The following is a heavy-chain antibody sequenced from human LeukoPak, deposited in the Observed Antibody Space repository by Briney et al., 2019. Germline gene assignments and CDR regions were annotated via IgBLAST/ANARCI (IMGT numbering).Heavy chain of an antibody. J-gene: IGHJ4*02. V-gene: IGHV4/OR15-8*02. CDR3: SRESGPFCPFGY. CDR2: ISLAGQT. CDR1: GGSISRTHW. D-gene: IGHD1-26*01. Sequence: SETLSLTCGVSGGSISRTHWWSWVRQPPGQGLEWIGEISLAGQTNYNPSLNGRVTMSLDKSSNQLSLHLTSVTAADTATYYCSRESGPFCPFGYWGQGTLVIVSS.